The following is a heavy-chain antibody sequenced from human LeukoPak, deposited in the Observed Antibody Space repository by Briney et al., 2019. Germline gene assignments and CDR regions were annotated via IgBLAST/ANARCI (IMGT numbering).Heavy chain of an antibody. V-gene: IGHV3-21*01. CDR2: FTSRSGTI. CDR3: ARESSGIAATDKIDF. CDR1: GFTFSSYS. D-gene: IGHD6-13*01. J-gene: IGHJ4*02. Sequence: PGGSLRLPCVASGFTFSSYSMNWVRQAPGKGLEWVSSFTSRSGTIYYADSVKGRFTISRDNAKNSLFLQMSSLRVEDTAVYYCARESSGIAATDKIDFWGQGTLVTVSS.